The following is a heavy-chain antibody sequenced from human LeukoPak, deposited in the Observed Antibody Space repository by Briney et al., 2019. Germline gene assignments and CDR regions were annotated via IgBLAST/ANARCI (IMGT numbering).Heavy chain of an antibody. CDR1: GFICSDCA. Sequence: GGSLRLSCTASGFICSDCAMSWARQAPGKGLEWVAGISSSGSGGNTYYADSVKGRFTVSRDNSKSTLYLQVNSLTADDTAVYYCARETSSVHSNAGPPFDYWGQGTLVTVSS. CDR3: ARETSSVHSNAGPPFDY. V-gene: IGHV3-23*01. D-gene: IGHD2-15*01. J-gene: IGHJ4*02. CDR2: ISSSGSGGNT.